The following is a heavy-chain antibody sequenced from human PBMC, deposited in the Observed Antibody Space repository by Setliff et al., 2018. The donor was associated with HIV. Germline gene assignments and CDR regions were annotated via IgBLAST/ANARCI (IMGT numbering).Heavy chain of an antibody. V-gene: IGHV1-24*01. D-gene: IGHD3-22*01. Sequence: ASVKVSCKVSGYTLSELSMHWVRQAPGGGLEWMGGFDPEDGETVYAQKLQGRVTMTEDTSTDTAYMELSSLRSEDTAMYYCATIRAYYYDSSGQEYFQYWGHGTLVTVSS. CDR3: ATIRAYYYDSSGQEYFQY. CDR1: GYTLSELS. J-gene: IGHJ1*01. CDR2: FDPEDGET.